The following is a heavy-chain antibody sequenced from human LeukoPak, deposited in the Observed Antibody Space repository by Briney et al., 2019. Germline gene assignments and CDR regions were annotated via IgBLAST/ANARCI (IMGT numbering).Heavy chain of an antibody. CDR2: IYPGDSDT. V-gene: IGHV5-51*01. CDR1: GYRVTSYW. J-gene: IGHJ4*02. CDR3: ARREISVAGTRY. Sequence: GESLNVSCMGSGYRVTSYWIGWVRQMPGKGLEWMGIIYPGDSDTRYSPSFQGQVTISADKSISTAYLQWSSLKASDTAMYYCARREISVAGTRYWGQGTLLTVSS. D-gene: IGHD6-19*01.